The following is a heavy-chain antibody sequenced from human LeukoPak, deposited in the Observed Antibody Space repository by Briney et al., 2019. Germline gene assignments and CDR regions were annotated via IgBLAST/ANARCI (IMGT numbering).Heavy chain of an antibody. V-gene: IGHV1-8*01. CDR2: MNPNSGNT. CDR1: GYTFTSYD. CDR3: ARGGYCSSTSCYNFDY. Sequence: GASVKVSCKASGYTFTSYDINWVRQATGQGLEWMGWMNPNSGNTGYAQKFQGRVTMTRNTSISTAHMELSSLRSEDTAVYYCARGGYCSSTSCYNFDYWGQGTLVTVSS. J-gene: IGHJ4*02. D-gene: IGHD2-2*02.